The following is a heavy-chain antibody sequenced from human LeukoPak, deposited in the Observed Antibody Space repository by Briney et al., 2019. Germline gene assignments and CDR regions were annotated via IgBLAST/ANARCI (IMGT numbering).Heavy chain of an antibody. CDR2: ISSSSSDI. J-gene: IGHJ6*03. Sequence: GGSLRLSCAASGFTFSSYSMNWVRQAPGKGLEWVSYISSSSSDIYYADSVKGRFTISRDNAKNSLYLQMNSLRAEDTAVYYCARRRKRDGYNSCYMDVWGKGTTVTVSS. V-gene: IGHV3-21*05. D-gene: IGHD5-24*01. CDR3: ARRRKRDGYNSCYMDV. CDR1: GFTFSSYS.